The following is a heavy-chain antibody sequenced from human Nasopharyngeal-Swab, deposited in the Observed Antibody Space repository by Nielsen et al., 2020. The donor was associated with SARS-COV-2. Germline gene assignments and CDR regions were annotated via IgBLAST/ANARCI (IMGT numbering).Heavy chain of an antibody. CDR1: GGSISTVDFS. V-gene: IGHV4-30-2*01. CDR3: AKGYTYGPPDYYFDY. CDR2: INHRGST. J-gene: IGHJ4*02. D-gene: IGHD5-18*01. Sequence: SETLSFTCAVSGGSISTVDFSWYWIRQPPGKGLEWIGYINHRGSTYYNPSIKSRVTISVDRSKNQFSLKLHSVTAADTAVYYCAKGYTYGPPDYYFDYWGQGTLVTVSS.